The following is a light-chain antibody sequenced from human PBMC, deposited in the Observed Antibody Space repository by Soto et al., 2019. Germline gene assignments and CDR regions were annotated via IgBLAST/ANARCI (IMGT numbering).Light chain of an antibody. J-gene: IGKJ5*01. CDR2: GVS. CDR3: QQYANSPIT. V-gene: IGKV3-20*01. Sequence: EVVVTQSPGTLSLSPGDRASLSCRASQNLSSSYLAWYQQKPGQAPRLLIYGVSSRASGIPDRFFGSGSGTDFTLTINRLEPEDFAVYYCQQYANSPITFGQGTRLEIK. CDR1: QNLSSSY.